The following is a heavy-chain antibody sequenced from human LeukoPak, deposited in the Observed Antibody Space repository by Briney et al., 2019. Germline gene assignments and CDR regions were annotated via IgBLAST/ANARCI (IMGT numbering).Heavy chain of an antibody. J-gene: IGHJ4*02. CDR1: GYTFTGYY. CDR2: INPNSGGT. D-gene: IGHD3-16*02. CDR3: ARKAFGGVIVPYYFDY. V-gene: IGHV1-2*02. Sequence: ASVKVSCKGSGYTFTGYYMHWVRQPPGQGLEWMGWINPNSGGTNYAQKFQGRVTMTRDTSISTAYMELSRLRPDDTAVYYCARKAFGGVIVPYYFDYWGQGTLVTVSP.